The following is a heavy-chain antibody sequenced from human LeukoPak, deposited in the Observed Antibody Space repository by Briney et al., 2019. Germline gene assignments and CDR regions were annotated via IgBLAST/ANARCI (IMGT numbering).Heavy chain of an antibody. CDR2: ISGTADSK. CDR1: RFIFRNYA. D-gene: IGHD3-16*01. J-gene: IGHJ3*02. V-gene: IGHV3-23*01. CDR3: AKADATVGGAFDT. Sequence: GGSLRLSCAASRFIFRNYAMSWVRQAPGRGLEWLSIISGTADSKYYADSVKGRFIISRDNPRSTLYLEMNILRAEDTAVYYCAKADATVGGAFDTWGQGTMVIVSS.